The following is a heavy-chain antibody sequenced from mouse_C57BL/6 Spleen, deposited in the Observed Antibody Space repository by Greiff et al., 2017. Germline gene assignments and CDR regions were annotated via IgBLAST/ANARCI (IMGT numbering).Heavy chain of an antibody. D-gene: IGHD2-1*01. CDR2: IYPGSGNT. CDR3: ARGGYGILDY. Sequence: VQLQQSGPELVKPGASLRISCRASGYPFPDYYINWVRQRPGQGLEWIGWIYPGSGNTKYNEKFKGKATLTVDTSSSTAYMQLSSLTSEDSAVYFCARGGYGILDYWGQGTTLTVSS. V-gene: IGHV1-84*01. J-gene: IGHJ2*01. CDR1: GYPFPDYY.